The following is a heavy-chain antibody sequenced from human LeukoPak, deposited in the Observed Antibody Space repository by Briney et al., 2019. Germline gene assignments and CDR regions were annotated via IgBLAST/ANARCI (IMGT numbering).Heavy chain of an antibody. Sequence: GRSLRLSCAASGFTFSSYGMHWVRQAPGKGLEWVAVISYDGSNKYYADSVKGRFTISRDNSKNTLYLQMNSLRAEDTAVYYCAKVYGIDILTGYWNSGAFDIWGQGTMVTVSS. J-gene: IGHJ3*02. D-gene: IGHD3-9*01. V-gene: IGHV3-30*18. CDR1: GFTFSSYG. CDR3: AKVYGIDILTGYWNSGAFDI. CDR2: ISYDGSNK.